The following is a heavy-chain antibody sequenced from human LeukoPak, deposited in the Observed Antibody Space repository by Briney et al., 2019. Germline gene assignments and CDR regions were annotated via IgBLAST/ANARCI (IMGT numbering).Heavy chain of an antibody. V-gene: IGHV3-15*01. CDR2: IKSKTDGGTT. CDR3: TTGWYLGTDAFDI. Sequence: GGSLRLSCGASGFTFSNAWMSWVRQAPGKGLEWVGRIKSKTDGGTTDYAAPVKGRFTISRDDSKNTLYLQMNSLKTEDTAVYYCTTGWYLGTDAFDIWGQGTMVTVSS. CDR1: GFTFSNAW. D-gene: IGHD6-13*01. J-gene: IGHJ3*02.